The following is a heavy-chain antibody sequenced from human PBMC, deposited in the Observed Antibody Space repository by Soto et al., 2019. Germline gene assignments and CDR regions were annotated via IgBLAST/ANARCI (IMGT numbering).Heavy chain of an antibody. CDR3: ARDSPRNHIPDPNWFDP. V-gene: IGHV6-1*01. J-gene: IGHJ5*02. D-gene: IGHD2-2*02. Sequence: PSQTLSLTCAISGDSVSSNSAAWNWIRQSPSRGLEWLGRTYYRSKWYNDYAVSVKSRITIIPDTSKNRFSLQLNSVTPDDTAVYYCARDSPRNHIPDPNWFDPWGQGTLVTVSS. CDR1: GDSVSSNSAA. CDR2: TYYRSKWYN.